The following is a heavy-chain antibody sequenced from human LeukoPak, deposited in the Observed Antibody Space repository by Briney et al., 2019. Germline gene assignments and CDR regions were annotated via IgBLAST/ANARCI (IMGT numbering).Heavy chain of an antibody. D-gene: IGHD1-26*01. CDR3: ARDSASTPLDY. V-gene: IGHV3-33*01. CDR2: VSNDGRNE. CDR1: GFTFSSYG. J-gene: IGHJ4*02. Sequence: PGRSLRFSCATAGFTFSSYGIHWVRQAPGQGMEWVAVVSNDGRNEYYADSVQGRFSISRDNSKNTVYLQMNSLRAEDTAVYYCARDSASTPLDYWGQGTLVTVSS.